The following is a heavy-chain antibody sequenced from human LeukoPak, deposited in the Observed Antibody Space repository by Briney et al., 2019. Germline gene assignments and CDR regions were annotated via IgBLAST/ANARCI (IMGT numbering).Heavy chain of an antibody. CDR3: ARGAAGNDAFDI. D-gene: IGHD6-13*01. CDR2: ISYNGRA. CDR1: GGSISSYY. V-gene: IGHV4-59*12. Sequence: SETLSLTCTVSGGSISSYYWTWIRQSPGRGLEWIGYISYNGRAYYSPSLKGRLAMSIDTSKKQFSLNVTSVTAADTAVYYCARGAAGNDAFDIWGQGTMVTVSS. J-gene: IGHJ3*02.